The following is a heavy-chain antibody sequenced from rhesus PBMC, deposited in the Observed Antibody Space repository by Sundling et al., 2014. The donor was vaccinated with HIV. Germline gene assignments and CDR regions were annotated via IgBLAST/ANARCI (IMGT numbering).Heavy chain of an antibody. Sequence: HLVETGGGLVQPGGSLKLSCAASGFTFDDYAMHWVRQAPGKGLEWVSDISWSGDSTYYTDSVKGRFTISRDNAKNSLYLQMDSLRAEDTALYYCARDYNLWTGYYTAFDYWGQGVLVTVSS. CDR2: ISWSGDST. D-gene: IGHD3-3*01. CDR3: ARDYNLWTGYYTAFDY. J-gene: IGHJ4*01. CDR1: GFTFDDYA. V-gene: IGHV3-201*01.